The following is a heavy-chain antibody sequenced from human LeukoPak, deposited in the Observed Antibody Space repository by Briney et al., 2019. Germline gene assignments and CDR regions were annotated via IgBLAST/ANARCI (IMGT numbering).Heavy chain of an antibody. CDR3: ARIRVMITFGGVIVIPSYFDY. Sequence: SETLSLTCAVYGGSFSGYYWSWIRQPPGKGLEWIGEINHSGSTNYNPSLKSRVTISVDTSKNQFSLKLSSVTAADTAVYYCARIRVMITFGGVIVIPSYFDYWGQGTLVTVSS. V-gene: IGHV4-34*01. CDR2: INHSGST. CDR1: GGSFSGYY. J-gene: IGHJ4*02. D-gene: IGHD3-16*02.